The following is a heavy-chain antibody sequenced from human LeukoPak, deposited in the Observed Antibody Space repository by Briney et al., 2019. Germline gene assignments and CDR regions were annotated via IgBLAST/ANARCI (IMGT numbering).Heavy chain of an antibody. V-gene: IGHV3-23*01. CDR1: GFTFSSYA. J-gene: IGHJ6*02. CDR2: ISGSGSST. Sequence: GGSLRLSCAASGFTFSSYAMSWVRQAPGKGLEWVSAISGSGSSTYYADSVKGRFTISRDNSKDTLYLQIDSLRAEDTAVYYCARDTVTPDYYYYGMDVWGQGTTVTVSS. D-gene: IGHD4-17*01. CDR3: ARDTVTPDYYYYGMDV.